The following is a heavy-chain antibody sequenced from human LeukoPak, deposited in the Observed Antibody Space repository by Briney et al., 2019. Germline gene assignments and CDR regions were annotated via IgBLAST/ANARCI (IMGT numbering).Heavy chain of an antibody. D-gene: IGHD3-10*02. CDR2: ISAYNGDT. CDR3: ARDWDGRGVGDF. Sequence: ASVRVSCKASGYTFTSHPISWVRQAPGQGLEWMGWISAYNGDTKCAQKFQGRVTMTTDTSTTTAYMELKSLRSDDTAVYYCARDWDGRGVGDFWGQGTLVTVSS. V-gene: IGHV1-18*01. CDR1: GYTFTSHP. J-gene: IGHJ4*02.